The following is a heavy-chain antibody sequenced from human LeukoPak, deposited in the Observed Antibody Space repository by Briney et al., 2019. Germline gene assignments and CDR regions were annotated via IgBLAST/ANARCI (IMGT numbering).Heavy chain of an antibody. V-gene: IGHV1-69*05. Sequence: GASVKVSCKASGGTFNSYAITWVRQAPGQGLEWMGRIIPLVGPAYYAQNFQGRVTITTDESATTAYMELSGLRSEDTAVYYCARARGSGWYPLRYWGQGTRVTVSS. CDR1: GGTFNSYA. D-gene: IGHD6-19*01. CDR3: ARARGSGWYPLRY. CDR2: IIPLVGPA. J-gene: IGHJ4*02.